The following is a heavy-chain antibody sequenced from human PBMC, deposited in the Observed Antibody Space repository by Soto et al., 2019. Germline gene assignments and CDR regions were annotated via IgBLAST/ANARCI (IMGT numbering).Heavy chain of an antibody. CDR3: ARQAYFGSGTYYSDY. CDR2: IYPGDSDA. V-gene: IGHV5-51*01. CDR1: GYNFISYW. Sequence: GESLKISCKASGYNFISYWIAWVRQMPGKGLEWMGIIYPGDSDATYSPSFGGQVTFSVDKSITTAYLQWISLKASDTAMYYCARQAYFGSGTYYSDYWDQGTQVTVSS. D-gene: IGHD3-10*01. J-gene: IGHJ4*02.